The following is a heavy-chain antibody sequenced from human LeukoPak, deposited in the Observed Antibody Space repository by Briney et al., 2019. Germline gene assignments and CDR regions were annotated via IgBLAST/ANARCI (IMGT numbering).Heavy chain of an antibody. CDR1: GFTFSNYW. CDR3: ARDVDWNYDL. Sequence: GGSLRLSCVGSGFTFSNYWMNWVRQAPGKGLEWVAIIKGSDKGHVDSVKGRFSVSRDDARNSLYLQMDSLRAEDTAVYYCARDVDWNYDLWGQGTVVRVSS. V-gene: IGHV3-7*01. D-gene: IGHD1-7*01. CDR2: IKGSDK. J-gene: IGHJ4*02.